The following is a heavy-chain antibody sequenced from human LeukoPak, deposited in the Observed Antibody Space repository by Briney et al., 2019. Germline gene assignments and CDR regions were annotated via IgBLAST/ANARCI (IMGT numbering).Heavy chain of an antibody. CDR2: IYYSGST. CDR3: ARGDDSGYDEGGFDY. Sequence: SETLSLTCTVSGGSISSYYWSWIRQPPGMGLEWIGFIYYSGSTNYNPSLKSRVTISVDTSKNQFSLKLSSVTAADTAVYYCARGDDSGYDEGGFDYWGQGTLVTVSS. V-gene: IGHV4-59*01. CDR1: GGSISSYY. J-gene: IGHJ4*02. D-gene: IGHD5-12*01.